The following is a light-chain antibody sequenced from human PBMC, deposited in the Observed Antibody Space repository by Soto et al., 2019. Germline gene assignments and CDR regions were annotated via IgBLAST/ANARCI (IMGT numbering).Light chain of an antibody. CDR3: QQTYSTPVT. Sequence: DIQMTQSPSSLSASVGDRVTITCRASQSISTHLNWYQQKPGQAPKLLIYTASSLQSVVPSRFSGSGSGTDFTLTISSLQPEDVATYYCQQTYSTPVTFGPGTKVDVK. V-gene: IGKV1-39*01. CDR1: QSISTH. CDR2: TAS. J-gene: IGKJ3*01.